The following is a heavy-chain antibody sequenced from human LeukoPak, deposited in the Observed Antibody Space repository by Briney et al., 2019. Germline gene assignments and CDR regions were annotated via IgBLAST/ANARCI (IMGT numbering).Heavy chain of an antibody. V-gene: IGHV3-48*03. D-gene: IGHD4-23*01. CDR2: ISSGGKTI. CDR1: GFTFSSYE. CDR3: ARDPGGYLDY. Sequence: GSLRLSCAASGFTFSSYEMNWVRQAPGKGLEWVSYISSGGKTIYYADSVKGRFTISRDNAKHSLYLHMNSLRAEDTAVYYCARDPGGYLDYWGQGTLVTVSS. J-gene: IGHJ4*02.